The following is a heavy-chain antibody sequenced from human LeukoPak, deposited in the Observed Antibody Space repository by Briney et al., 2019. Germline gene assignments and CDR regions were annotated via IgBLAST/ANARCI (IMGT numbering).Heavy chain of an antibody. CDR1: GYTFTSYG. CDR3: AREGRYYYYYMDV. Sequence: ASVKVSCKASGYTFTSYGISWVRQAPGQGLEWMGWISPYNGNTNYAQRLQGRATMTTDTSTSTAYMELRSLRSDDTAVYYCAREGRYYYYYMDVWGKGTTVTVSS. V-gene: IGHV1-18*01. CDR2: ISPYNGNT. J-gene: IGHJ6*03.